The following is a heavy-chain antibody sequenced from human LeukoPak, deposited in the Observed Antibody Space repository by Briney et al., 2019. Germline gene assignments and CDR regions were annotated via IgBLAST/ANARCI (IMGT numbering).Heavy chain of an antibody. CDR1: GGSISSGSYY. J-gene: IGHJ4*02. Sequence: PSQTLSLTCTVSGGSISSGSYYWSWIRQPAGKGLEWIGRIYTSGSTNYNPSLKSRVTISVDTSKNQFSLKLSSVTAADTAVYYCARRLGAARPYYWGQGTLVTVSS. D-gene: IGHD6-6*01. CDR2: IYTSGST. V-gene: IGHV4-61*02. CDR3: ARRLGAARPYY.